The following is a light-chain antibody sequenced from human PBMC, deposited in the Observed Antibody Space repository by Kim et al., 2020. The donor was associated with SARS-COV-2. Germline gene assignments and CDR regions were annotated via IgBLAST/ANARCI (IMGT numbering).Light chain of an antibody. J-gene: IGLJ2*01. CDR1: SSNIGAHT. CDR3: ATWDASLNGRVV. V-gene: IGLV1-44*01. CDR2: SIN. Sequence: RVTISCSENSSNIGAHTVNWDQQLPGTAPKRLIYSINQRPSGVPDRFSGSKSGTSASLAISGLQSEDEADYYCATWDASLNGRVVFGGGTQLTVL.